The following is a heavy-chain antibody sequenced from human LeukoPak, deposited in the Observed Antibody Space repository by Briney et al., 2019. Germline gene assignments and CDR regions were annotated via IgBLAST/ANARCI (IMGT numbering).Heavy chain of an antibody. Sequence: ASVKVSCKASDYTFTSYDITWERQAPGQGLEWMGWISAYNGNTNYAQKLQGRVTMTTDTSTSTAYMELRSLRSDDTAVYYCARDDYSNDYYYYMDVWGKGTTVTVSS. D-gene: IGHD4-11*01. CDR3: ARDDYSNDYYYYMDV. J-gene: IGHJ6*03. V-gene: IGHV1-18*01. CDR2: ISAYNGNT. CDR1: DYTFTSYD.